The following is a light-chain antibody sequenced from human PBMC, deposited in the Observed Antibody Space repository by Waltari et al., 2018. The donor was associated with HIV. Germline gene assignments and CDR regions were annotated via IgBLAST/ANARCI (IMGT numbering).Light chain of an antibody. CDR1: QSLLYSDGDTY. J-gene: IGKJ4*02. Sequence: DVVMTQSPLFLPVNLGQPASIACRSTQSLLYSDGDTYLNWFHQRPGQSPRRLIYKVSNRDSGVPDRFSGSGSGTDFTLKISRVEAEDVGVYYCMQGTHWPPTFGGGTKVEIK. V-gene: IGKV2-30*01. CDR3: MQGTHWPPT. CDR2: KVS.